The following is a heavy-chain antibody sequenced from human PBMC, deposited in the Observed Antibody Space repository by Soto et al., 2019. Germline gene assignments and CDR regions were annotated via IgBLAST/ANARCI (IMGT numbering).Heavy chain of an antibody. D-gene: IGHD5-12*01. V-gene: IGHV1-69*01. CDR1: GGTFSSFG. CDR3: ARDRSMDGYNSRSFDY. Sequence: QVQLVQSGAEVKKPGYSVKVSCKASGGTFSSFGFNWVRQAPGQGLEWMGGIITLFGTANYAEKFQGRVTISADEGTSTASMELIGLRSEDTAIYYCARDRSMDGYNSRSFDYWGQGTLVTVS. J-gene: IGHJ4*02. CDR2: IITLFGTA.